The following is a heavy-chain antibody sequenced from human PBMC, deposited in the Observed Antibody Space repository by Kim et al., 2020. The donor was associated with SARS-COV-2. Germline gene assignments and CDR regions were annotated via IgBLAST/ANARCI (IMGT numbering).Heavy chain of an antibody. CDR3: ARGGGQYYCV. Sequence: GGSLRLSCAASGFPFTTYYMTWVRQAPGKGLEWVANIKPDGSEKYYVDSVKGRFTISRDNAKSSVYLQMNSLRGEDTAVYYCARGGGQYYCVWGQGTLVTVSS. J-gene: IGHJ4*02. CDR2: IKPDGSEK. CDR1: GFPFTTYY. V-gene: IGHV3-7*01. D-gene: IGHD3-10*02.